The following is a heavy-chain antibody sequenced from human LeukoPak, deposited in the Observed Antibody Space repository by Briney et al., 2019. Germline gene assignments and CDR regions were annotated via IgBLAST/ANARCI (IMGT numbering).Heavy chain of an antibody. V-gene: IGHV1-2*02. J-gene: IGHJ4*02. CDR2: INPNSGGT. D-gene: IGHD3-22*01. Sequence: ASVKVSCKASGYTFTGYYMHWVRQAPGQGLEWMGWINPNSGGTNYAQKFQGRVTMTRDTSISTAYMELSRLRSDDTAVCYCARDHQHTYYYDSRDFDYWGQGTLVTVSS. CDR3: ARDHQHTYYYDSRDFDY. CDR1: GYTFTGYY.